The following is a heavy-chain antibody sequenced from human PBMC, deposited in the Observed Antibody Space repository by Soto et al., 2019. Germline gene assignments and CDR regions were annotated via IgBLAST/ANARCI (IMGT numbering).Heavy chain of an antibody. D-gene: IGHD2-15*01. V-gene: IGHV3-9*01. CDR1: GFTFDDYA. J-gene: IGHJ4*02. CDR3: ARLRSGYCSGGSCYELDY. Sequence: EVQLVESGGGLVQPGRSLRLSCAASGFTFDDYAMHWVRQAPGKGLEWVSGISWNSGSIGYADSVKGRFTISRDNAKNSLYLQMNSLRAEDTALYYCARLRSGYCSGGSCYELDYWGQRTLVTVSS. CDR2: ISWNSGSI.